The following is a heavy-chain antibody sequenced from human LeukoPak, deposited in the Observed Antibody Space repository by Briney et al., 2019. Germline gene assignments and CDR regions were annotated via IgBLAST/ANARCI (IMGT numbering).Heavy chain of an antibody. D-gene: IGHD3-10*02. CDR3: AELGITMIGGV. CDR1: GFTFSSYE. V-gene: IGHV3-48*03. CDR2: VSSSGSTI. Sequence: GRSLRLSCAASGFTFSSYEMNWVRQAPGKGLEWVSYVSSSGSTIYYADSVKGRFTISRDNAKNSLYLQMNSLRAEHTAVYYCAELGITMIGGVWGKGTTVTISS. J-gene: IGHJ6*04.